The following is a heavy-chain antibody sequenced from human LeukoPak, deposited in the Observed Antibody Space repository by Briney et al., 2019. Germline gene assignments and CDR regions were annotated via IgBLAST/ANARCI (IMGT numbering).Heavy chain of an antibody. CDR2: IHPIFGTT. D-gene: IGHD4-17*01. CDR3: AKISARDYDDSVFDY. J-gene: IGHJ4*02. V-gene: IGHV1-69*05. Sequence: SVKVSCKASGGTFSAKTIAWVRQAPGQGVEWMGGIHPIFGTTNYAQKLQGRGTINTEESTTTASMEVSGLRAEDTPMYYCAKISARDYDDSVFDYWGQGTLVIVSS. CDR1: GGTFSAKT.